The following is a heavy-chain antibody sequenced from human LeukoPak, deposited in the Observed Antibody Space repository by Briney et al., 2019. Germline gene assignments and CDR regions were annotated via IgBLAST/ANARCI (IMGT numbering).Heavy chain of an antibody. V-gene: IGHV3-74*01. Sequence: GGSLRLSCAASGFTFSSYWMHWVRQAPGKGLVWVSRINSDGSSTSYADSVKGRFTISGDNAKNTLYLQMNSLRAEDTAVYYCANLDFWSGYAAFDIWGQGTMVTVSS. CDR1: GFTFSSYW. D-gene: IGHD3-3*01. CDR2: INSDGSST. J-gene: IGHJ3*02. CDR3: ANLDFWSGYAAFDI.